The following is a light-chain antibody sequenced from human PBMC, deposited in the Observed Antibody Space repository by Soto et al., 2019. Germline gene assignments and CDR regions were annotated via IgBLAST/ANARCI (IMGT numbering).Light chain of an antibody. CDR1: QSVLYSSNNKNY. V-gene: IGKV4-1*01. Sequence: DIVMTQSPDSLAVSLGERATINCKSSQSVLYSSNNKNYLAWYQQQPGQPPKLLIYWASTRESGVPDRFSGSASGTDFTLTISSLQAEDVAVYYCQQYYSTPWTFCQGTKVEIK. CDR2: WAS. J-gene: IGKJ1*01. CDR3: QQYYSTPWT.